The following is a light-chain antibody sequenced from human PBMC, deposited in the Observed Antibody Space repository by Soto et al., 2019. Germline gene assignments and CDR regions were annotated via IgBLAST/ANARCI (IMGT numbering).Light chain of an antibody. Sequence: DIVMTQSPDSLAVSLGERATINCKSSQSVFSSSDSKNYLAWHQQKPGQPPKLLIYWASTRESGVPARFSGSGSGTDFALTISSLQAEDVAVYYCQQYYSNPITFGQGTRLEIK. CDR1: QSVFSSSDSKNY. J-gene: IGKJ5*01. CDR3: QQYYSNPIT. CDR2: WAS. V-gene: IGKV4-1*01.